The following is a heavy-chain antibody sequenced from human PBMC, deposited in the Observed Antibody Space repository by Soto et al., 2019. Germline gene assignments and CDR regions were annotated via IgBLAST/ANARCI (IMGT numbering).Heavy chain of an antibody. J-gene: IGHJ4*02. V-gene: IGHV1-8*01. CDR3: ARSLWFGELLYYFDY. D-gene: IGHD3-10*01. CDR1: GYTFTSYD. CDR2: MNPNSGNT. Sequence: GASVKVSCKASGYTFTSYDINWVRQATGQGLEWMGWMNPNSGNTGYAQKFQGRVTMTRNTSISTAYMELSRLRSDDTAVYYCARSLWFGELLYYFDYWGQGTLVTVSS.